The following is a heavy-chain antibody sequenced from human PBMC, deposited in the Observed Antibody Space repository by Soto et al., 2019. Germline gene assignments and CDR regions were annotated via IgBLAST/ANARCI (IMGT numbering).Heavy chain of an antibody. CDR3: ARASPTGGYDSVDY. V-gene: IGHV1-18*01. J-gene: IGHJ4*02. CDR2: ISAYNGNT. CDR1: CYTFTSYG. Sequence: GASVKVSCKAPCYTFTSYGISLFRQSPGQGLEWMGWISAYNGNTNYAQKLQGRVTMTTDTSTSTAYMELRSLRSDDTAVYYCARASPTGGYDSVDYWGQGTLVTVSS. D-gene: IGHD5-12*01.